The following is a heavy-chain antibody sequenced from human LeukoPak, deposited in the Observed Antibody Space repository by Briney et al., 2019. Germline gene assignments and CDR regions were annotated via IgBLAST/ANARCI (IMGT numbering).Heavy chain of an antibody. CDR1: GGSFSGYY. CDR2: INHSGST. CDR3: ARGGGWIVVVPAAMVWFDP. D-gene: IGHD2-2*01. J-gene: IGHJ5*02. Sequence: SETLSLTCAVYGGSFSGYYWSWIRQPPGKGLEWIGEINHSGSTDYNPSLKSRVTISVDTSRNQFSLKLSSVTAADTAVYYCARGGGWIVVVPAAMVWFDPWGQGTLVTVSS. V-gene: IGHV4-34*01.